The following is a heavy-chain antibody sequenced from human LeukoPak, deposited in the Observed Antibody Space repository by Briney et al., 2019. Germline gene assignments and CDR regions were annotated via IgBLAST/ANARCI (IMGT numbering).Heavy chain of an antibody. CDR2: ISFDGTDA. V-gene: IGHV3-30*04. D-gene: IGHD3-22*01. J-gene: IGHJ4*02. CDR3: AKLPYYYDSSGDRVRDY. Sequence: PGTSLRLSCAASGFTFSSYAIHWVRQAPGKGLEWVAVISFDGTDAFYADSVKGRFTISRDNSKNTLYLQMNSLRAEDTAVYYCAKLPYYYDSSGDRVRDYWGQGTLVTVSS. CDR1: GFTFSSYA.